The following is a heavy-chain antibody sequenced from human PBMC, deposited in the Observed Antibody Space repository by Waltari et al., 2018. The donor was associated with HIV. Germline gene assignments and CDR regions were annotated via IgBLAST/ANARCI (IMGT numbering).Heavy chain of an antibody. V-gene: IGHV3-74*01. Sequence: EVQLVESGGGLVQPGGSLRLSCAASGFTFSTFWMPWVRQTPGKGLVWVSGINSDGSSTTHADSVEGRFTISRDNPKNTRYLQMSSLRAEDTAVYFCARGRYYGMDVWGQGTTVTVSS. J-gene: IGHJ6*02. CDR2: INSDGSST. CDR3: ARGRYYGMDV. CDR1: GFTFSTFW.